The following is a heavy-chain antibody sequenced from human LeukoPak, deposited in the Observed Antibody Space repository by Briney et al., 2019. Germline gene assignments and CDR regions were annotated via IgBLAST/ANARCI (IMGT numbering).Heavy chain of an antibody. J-gene: IGHJ3*02. CDR2: ITSSGSRI. CDR1: GFTFRDYY. V-gene: IGHV3-11*04. CDR3: ARAFNDAFDI. Sequence: GGSLRLSCAASGFTFRDYYMGWIRQAPGKGLEWVSYITSSGSRIYNADSVKGRFTISRDNAKNSLYLQMNSLRAEDTAVYYCARAFNDAFDIWGQGTPVTASS.